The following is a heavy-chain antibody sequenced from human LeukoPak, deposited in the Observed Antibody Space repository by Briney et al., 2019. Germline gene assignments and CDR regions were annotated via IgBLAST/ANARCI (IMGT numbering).Heavy chain of an antibody. CDR3: VRGEYSSSWHSEDFQH. CDR2: IWHDGSNS. J-gene: IGHJ1*01. V-gene: IGHV3-33*01. Sequence: SGGSLRLSCAASGFSFSNFGMHWVRQAPGKGLEWVAIIWHDGSNSYYADPVKGRFTLSRDNSKNTLYLQMDSLRVEDTALYYCVRGEYSSSWHSEDFQHWGQGTLVTVSS. CDR1: GFSFSNFG. D-gene: IGHD6-13*01.